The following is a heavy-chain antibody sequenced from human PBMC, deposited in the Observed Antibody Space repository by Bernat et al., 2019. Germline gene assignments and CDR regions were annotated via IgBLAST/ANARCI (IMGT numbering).Heavy chain of an antibody. CDR2: IYYSGST. CDR1: GGSISSGFNY. J-gene: IGHJ2*01. D-gene: IGHD4-23*01. V-gene: IGHV4-31*03. CDR3: AGGGLGGNSGNWYCDR. Sequence: QVQLQESGPGLVKPSQTLSLACTVSGGSISSGFNYWTWIRHRPSNGLEWIGYIYYSGSTDYNPALKSRVTISVDTSKNQFYLKLSSVTAADTAVYYCAGGGLGGNSGNWYCDRWGRGTLVTVSS.